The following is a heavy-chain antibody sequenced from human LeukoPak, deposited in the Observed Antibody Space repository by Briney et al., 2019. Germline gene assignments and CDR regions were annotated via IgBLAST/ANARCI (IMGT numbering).Heavy chain of an antibody. Sequence: GGSLRLSCAASGFGVNSDSMNWVRQAPGRGLEWLSVLYRGGDIYYADSVKGRFTISRDNAKNSLYLQMNSLRAEDTAVYYCARGGYSSSWKKIFDYWGQGTLVTVSS. J-gene: IGHJ4*02. D-gene: IGHD6-13*01. CDR1: GFGVNSDS. CDR3: ARGGYSSSWKKIFDY. CDR2: LYRGGDI. V-gene: IGHV3-66*01.